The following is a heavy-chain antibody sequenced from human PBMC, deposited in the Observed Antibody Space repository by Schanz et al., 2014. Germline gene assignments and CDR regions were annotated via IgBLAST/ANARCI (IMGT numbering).Heavy chain of an antibody. J-gene: IGHJ4*02. CDR3: AKDGRLPYYGTGSDFDY. CDR2: ISGSGGDT. D-gene: IGHD3-22*01. Sequence: EVQLLESGGGLVQPGGSLRLSCAASGFSFSIFAMTWVRQAPGQGLEWVSTISGSGGDTYPADSVKGRFTISRDNSNNTLYLQMKSLRAGDTAVYYCAKDGRLPYYGTGSDFDYWGQGTLVAVSS. CDR1: GFSFSIFA. V-gene: IGHV3-23*01.